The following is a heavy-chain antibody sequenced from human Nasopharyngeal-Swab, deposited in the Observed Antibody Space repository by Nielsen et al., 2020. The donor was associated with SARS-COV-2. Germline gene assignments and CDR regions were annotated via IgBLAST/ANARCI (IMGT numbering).Heavy chain of an antibody. Sequence: SETLSLTCTVSGDSIAYSTFYWGWIRQPPGKGREWIGNIYYNGNTYQNPSLESRLTISVDKSKNQFSLQLSSVTAADTAVYYCVRSSSWYYFDYWAQGTQLTVSS. CDR3: VRSSSWYYFDY. V-gene: IGHV4-39*01. CDR2: IYYNGNT. D-gene: IGHD6-13*01. J-gene: IGHJ4*02. CDR1: GDSIAYSTFY.